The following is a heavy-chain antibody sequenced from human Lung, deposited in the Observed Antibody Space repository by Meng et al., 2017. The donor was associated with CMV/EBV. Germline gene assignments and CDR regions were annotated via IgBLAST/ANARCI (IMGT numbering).Heavy chain of an antibody. Sequence: GESLKISCAASGFTFDDYGMNWVRQAPGKGLEWVSGIRWNGETTAYTDSVRGRFTISRDNAKKSLHLQMNSLRAEDTALYYRARAVGPTIVDALDIWGQGTLVTVSS. D-gene: IGHD1-26*01. J-gene: IGHJ3*02. CDR3: ARAVGPTIVDALDI. CDR2: IRWNGETT. V-gene: IGHV3-20*04. CDR1: GFTFDDYG.